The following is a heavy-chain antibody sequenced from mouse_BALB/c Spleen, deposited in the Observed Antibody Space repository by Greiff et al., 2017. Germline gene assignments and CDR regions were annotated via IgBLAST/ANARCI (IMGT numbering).Heavy chain of an antibody. CDR2: IDPANGNT. V-gene: IGHV14-3*02. CDR3: ARTVYYGNYENYFDY. J-gene: IGHJ2*01. CDR1: GFNIKDTY. D-gene: IGHD2-1*01. Sequence: VQLQQSGAELVKPGASVKLSCTASGFNIKDTYMHWVKQRPEQGLEWIGRIDPANGNTKYDPKFQGKATITADTSSNTAYLQLSSLTSEDTAVYYCARTVYYGNYENYFDYWGQGTTLTVSS.